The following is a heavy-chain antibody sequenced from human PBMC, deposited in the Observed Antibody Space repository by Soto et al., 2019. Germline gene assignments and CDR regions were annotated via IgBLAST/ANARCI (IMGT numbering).Heavy chain of an antibody. V-gene: IGHV1-3*01. CDR2: INAGNGNT. J-gene: IGHJ4*02. CDR1: GYTFTSYA. D-gene: IGHD3-9*01. CDR3: ARGSAPSFYILTGYPDY. Sequence: GASVKVSCKASGYTFTSYAMHWVRQAPGQRLEWMGWINAGNGNTKYSQKFQGRVTITRDTSASTAYMELSSVTAADTAVYYCARGSAPSFYILTGYPDYWGQGTLVTVSS.